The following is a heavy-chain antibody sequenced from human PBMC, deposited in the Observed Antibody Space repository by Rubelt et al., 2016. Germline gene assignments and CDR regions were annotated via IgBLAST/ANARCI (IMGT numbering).Heavy chain of an antibody. J-gene: IGHJ4*02. V-gene: IGHV4-39*07. CDR3: ARGQVATDY. Sequence: QLQLQESGPGLVKPSETLSLTCTVSGGSISSGSYYWGWIRQPPGKGLEWIGSVSYGGRTNYNPSLKSRFTISLDTSKNQFSLKLNSVTAADTAVYYCARGQVATDYWGQGTLVTVSS. CDR2: VSYGGRT. D-gene: IGHD5-12*01. CDR1: GGSISSGSYY.